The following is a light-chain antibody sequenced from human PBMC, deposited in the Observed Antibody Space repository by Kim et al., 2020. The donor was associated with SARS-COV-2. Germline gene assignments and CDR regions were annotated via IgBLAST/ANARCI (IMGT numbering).Light chain of an antibody. CDR3: QQYGTSLRT. Sequence: EIVLTQSPGTLSLSPGERATLSCGASQSVTSSYLAWYQQKPGQPPRLLIYGAPNRATGIPDRFSGSGSGTDFTLTISRLESEDLAVYYCQQYGTSLRTFGQGTKVDIK. J-gene: IGKJ1*01. V-gene: IGKV3-20*01. CDR1: QSVTSSY. CDR2: GAP.